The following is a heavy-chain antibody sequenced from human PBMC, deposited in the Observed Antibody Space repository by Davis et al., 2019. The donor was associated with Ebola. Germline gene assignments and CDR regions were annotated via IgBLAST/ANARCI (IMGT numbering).Heavy chain of an antibody. CDR1: GASTTREIYY. CDR3: ARGNTCSSTSCFLYYYYGMDV. J-gene: IGHJ6*02. CDR2: IYYSGST. D-gene: IGHD2-2*01. Sequence: SETLSLTCSVAGASTTREIYYWSWIRQPPGKGLEWIGYIYYSGSTYYNPSLKSRVTISVDTSKNQFSLKLSSVTAADTAVYYCARGNTCSSTSCFLYYYYGMDVWGQGTTVTVSS. V-gene: IGHV4-30-4*01.